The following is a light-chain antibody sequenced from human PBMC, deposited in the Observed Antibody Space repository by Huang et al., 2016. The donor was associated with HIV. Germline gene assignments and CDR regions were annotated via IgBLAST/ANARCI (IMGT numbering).Light chain of an antibody. CDR2: GAS. Sequence: EMVMTQSPATLSVSPGERVTLSCRASQSVSSNLAWYQQKPGQAPRLLIYGASTRATDTPPMFSGGGSGTVFTLTITSLQSEDFAVYYCQQYNNWPPWTFGQGTKVEIK. V-gene: IGKV3-15*01. CDR3: QQYNNWPPWT. J-gene: IGKJ1*01. CDR1: QSVSSN.